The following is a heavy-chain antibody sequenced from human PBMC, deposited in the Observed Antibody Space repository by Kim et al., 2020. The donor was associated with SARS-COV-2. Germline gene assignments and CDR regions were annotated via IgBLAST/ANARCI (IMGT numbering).Heavy chain of an antibody. CDR3: ARDPVAEDTAMATGAFDI. V-gene: IGHV3-48*02. CDR2: ISSSSSTI. D-gene: IGHD5-18*01. Sequence: GGSLRLSCAASGFTFSSYSMNWVRQAPGKGLEWVSYISSSSSTIYYADSVKGRFTISRDNAKNSLYLQMNSLRDEDTAVYYCARDPVAEDTAMATGAFDIWGQGTMVTVSA. J-gene: IGHJ3*02. CDR1: GFTFSSYS.